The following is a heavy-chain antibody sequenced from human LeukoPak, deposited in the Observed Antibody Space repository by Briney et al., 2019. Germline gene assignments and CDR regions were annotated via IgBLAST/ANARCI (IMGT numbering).Heavy chain of an antibody. V-gene: IGHV3-74*01. Sequence: GGSLRLSCAASGFTFSSYWMHWVRQGPGIGLVWVSRINGEGSIVNYADSVEGRFTISRDNAKNTLDLQMNSLRVEDTAVYFCAREWGNSVLPLDYWGQGTLVTVSP. D-gene: IGHD3-16*01. J-gene: IGHJ4*02. CDR1: GFTFSSYW. CDR2: INGEGSIV. CDR3: AREWGNSVLPLDY.